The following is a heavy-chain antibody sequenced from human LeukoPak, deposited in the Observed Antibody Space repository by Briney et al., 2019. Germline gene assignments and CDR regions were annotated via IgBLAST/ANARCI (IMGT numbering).Heavy chain of an antibody. CDR1: GYTFTGYY. D-gene: IGHD1-26*01. CDR2: INPNSGGT. CDR3: ASSASSGSYYVVDP. V-gene: IGHV1-2*02. J-gene: IGHJ5*02. Sequence: ASVKVSCKASGYTFTGYYMHWVRQAPGQGLEWMGWINPNSGGTNYAQKFRGRVTMTRDTSISTAYMELSRLRSDDTAVYYCASSASSGSYYVVDPWGQGTLVTVSS.